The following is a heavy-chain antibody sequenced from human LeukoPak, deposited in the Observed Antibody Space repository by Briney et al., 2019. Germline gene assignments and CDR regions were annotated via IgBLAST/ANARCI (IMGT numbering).Heavy chain of an antibody. Sequence: SETLSLTCTASGGSVNSGSYSWSWIRQPPGRGLEWIGNIFYSGSTNYNSSLKSRVTISVDTAKNQFSLKLSSVTAADTAVYYCTRDRKLNYYDSGGYHDFWGQGTLVTVSS. CDR1: GGSVNSGSYS. D-gene: IGHD3-22*01. J-gene: IGHJ4*02. V-gene: IGHV4-61*01. CDR3: TRDRKLNYYDSGGYHDF. CDR2: IFYSGST.